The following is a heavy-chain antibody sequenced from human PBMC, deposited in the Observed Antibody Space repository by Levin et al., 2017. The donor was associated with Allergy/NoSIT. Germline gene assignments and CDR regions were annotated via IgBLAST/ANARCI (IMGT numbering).Heavy chain of an antibody. D-gene: IGHD2-21*02. J-gene: IGHJ6*02. CDR1: GITFNIYA. Sequence: GGSLRLSCEASGITFNIYAMNWVRQAPGKGLEWVSSIGGSGGSTYYADSVKGRFTISRDNSKNMLSLQMNSLRADDTAVYFCAKDACFGADCYYNYYGMDVWGQGTTVTVSS. V-gene: IGHV3-23*01. CDR2: IGGSGGST. CDR3: AKDACFGADCYYNYYGMDV.